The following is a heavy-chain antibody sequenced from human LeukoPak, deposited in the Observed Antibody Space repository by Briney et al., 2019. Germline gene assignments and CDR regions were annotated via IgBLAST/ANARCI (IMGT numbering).Heavy chain of an antibody. Sequence: SQTLSLTCTVSGASTTSGSHYWSWIRQPAGRGLEWIGRIHSSGSTIHNSSLKSRVTMSVDASKNQFSLSLSSVTAADTAVYYCATSYDYYFFYMDVWGKGTTVTVSS. CDR3: ATSYDYYFFYMDV. J-gene: IGHJ6*03. V-gene: IGHV4-61*02. D-gene: IGHD2-21*01. CDR2: IHSSGST. CDR1: GASTTSGSHY.